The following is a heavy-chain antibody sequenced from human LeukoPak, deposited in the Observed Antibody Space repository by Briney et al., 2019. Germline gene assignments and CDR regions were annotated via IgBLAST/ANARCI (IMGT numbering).Heavy chain of an antibody. CDR1: GYSFTSYW. CDR3: ARQNSSWSQNDY. D-gene: IGHD6-13*01. J-gene: IGHJ4*02. Sequence: GESLKISCKGSGYSFTSYWIGWVRQMPGKGLVWMGIVFPGDSDTRYSPSFQGQVTISADKSISTAYLQWSSLEASDTAMYYCARQNSSWSQNDYWGQGTLVTVSS. CDR2: VFPGDSDT. V-gene: IGHV5-51*01.